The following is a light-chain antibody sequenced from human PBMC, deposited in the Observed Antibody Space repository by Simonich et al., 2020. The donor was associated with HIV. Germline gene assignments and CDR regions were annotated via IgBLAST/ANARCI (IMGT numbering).Light chain of an antibody. V-gene: IGKV3-11*01. Sequence: EIVLTQSPATLSLSPGERGTLPCRASQSVRSYLAWYQQKPGQAPRRLIYDASNRATGIPARFRGRGSGTDFTLTISSLEAEDFAVYYCQHRSNWPPTFGQGTKVDIK. CDR3: QHRSNWPPT. CDR2: DAS. CDR1: QSVRSY. J-gene: IGKJ1*01.